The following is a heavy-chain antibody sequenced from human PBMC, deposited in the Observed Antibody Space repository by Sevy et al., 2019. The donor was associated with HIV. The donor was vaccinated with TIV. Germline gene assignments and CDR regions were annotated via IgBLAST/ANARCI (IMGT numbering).Heavy chain of an antibody. Sequence: GESLKISCAASGFTFGSYWMSWVRQAPGKGLEWVANIKQDGSEKYYVDSVKGRFTISRDNAKNSLYLQMNSLRAEDTAVYYCARDKELLDAFDIWGQGSMVTVSS. CDR1: GFTFGSYW. CDR2: IKQDGSEK. V-gene: IGHV3-7*01. D-gene: IGHD1-26*01. CDR3: ARDKELLDAFDI. J-gene: IGHJ3*02.